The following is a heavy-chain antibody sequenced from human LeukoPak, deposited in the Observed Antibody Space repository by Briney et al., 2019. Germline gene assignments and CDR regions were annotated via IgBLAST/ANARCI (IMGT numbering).Heavy chain of an antibody. V-gene: IGHV4-34*01. J-gene: IGHJ5*02. CDR3: ARGPASGSDFAWFDP. D-gene: IGHD3-10*01. Sequence: SETLSLTCAVYGGSLSNYHWSWIRQPPGKGLEWIGEINHSGSTKFNPSLKSRVTILVDMSRSQFSLQLNSVTAADTAVYYCARGPASGSDFAWFDPWGQGTLVTVSS. CDR2: INHSGST. CDR1: GGSLSNYH.